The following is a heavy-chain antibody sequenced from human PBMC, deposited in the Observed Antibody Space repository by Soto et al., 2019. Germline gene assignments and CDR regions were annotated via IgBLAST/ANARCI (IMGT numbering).Heavy chain of an antibody. CDR1: GYTFTGYY. CDR3: ARGDIVVVPAAIRTIFGVAPYGMDV. J-gene: IGHJ6*02. CDR2: INPNSGGT. V-gene: IGHV1-2*04. Sequence: GASVKVSCKASGYTFTGYYMHWVRQAPGQGLEWMGWINPNSGGTNYAQKFQGWVTMTRDTSISTAYMELSGLRSDDTAVYYCARGDIVVVPAAIRTIFGVAPYGMDVWGQGTTVTVSS. D-gene: IGHD2-2*01.